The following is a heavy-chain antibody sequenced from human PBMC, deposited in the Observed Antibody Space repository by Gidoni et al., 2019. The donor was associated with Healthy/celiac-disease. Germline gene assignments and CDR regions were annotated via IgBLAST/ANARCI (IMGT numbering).Heavy chain of an antibody. Sequence: QLQLQESGPGLVKPSETLSLTCTVPAGPISSSSYYWGWIRQPPGKGLELIGSIYSRGDTYYNPSLKSRVTISVDTSKNQFSLKLSSVTAADTAVYYCARRVNTVTTDYYYYLDVWGKGTTVTVSS. CDR2: IYSRGDT. J-gene: IGHJ6*03. CDR3: ARRVNTVTTDYYYYLDV. CDR1: AGPISSSSYY. D-gene: IGHD4-4*01. V-gene: IGHV4-39*01.